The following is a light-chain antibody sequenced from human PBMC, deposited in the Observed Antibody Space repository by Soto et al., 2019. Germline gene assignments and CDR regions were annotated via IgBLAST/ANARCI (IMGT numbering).Light chain of an antibody. CDR3: QQYGDSPFT. J-gene: IGKJ3*01. V-gene: IGKV3-20*01. CDR1: QSVSSDF. Sequence: EIVLTQSPGTLSLSPGERATLSCRASQSVSSDFLAWYQQKPGQAPRLLIYDASTKATDIPDRFSGSGSGTDVTLTISRLEPEYFALYYCQQYGDSPFTFCPGTKVDIK. CDR2: DAS.